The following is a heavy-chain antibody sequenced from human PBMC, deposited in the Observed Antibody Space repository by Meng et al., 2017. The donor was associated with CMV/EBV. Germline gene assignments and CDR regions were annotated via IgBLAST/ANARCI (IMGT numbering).Heavy chain of an antibody. V-gene: IGHV3-30-3*01. CDR1: GFTFSNYA. CDR2: ISFDGSDE. CDR3: ASFDYSRSSGDH. D-gene: IGHD6-6*01. J-gene: IGHJ4*02. Sequence: GESLKISCAASGFTFSNYAMHWVRQVPGEGLESVAAISFDGSDEHHADSVKGRFTISRDNSQNTLYLQMNSLRVEDTAVYYCASFDYSRSSGDHWGQGTLVTVSS.